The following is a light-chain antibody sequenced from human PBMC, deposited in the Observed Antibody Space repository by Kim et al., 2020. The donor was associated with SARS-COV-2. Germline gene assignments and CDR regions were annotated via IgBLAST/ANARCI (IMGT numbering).Light chain of an antibody. CDR1: SGSIATSY. CDR2: END. V-gene: IGLV6-57*03. CDR3: QSYDSTTVV. Sequence: NFMLTQPHSVSESPGRTITISCTRSSGSIATSYVQWYQQRPAIAPTTTIFENDQRPSGVPDRFSGSIDTFSNSASLTISGLQAEDEADYYCQSYDSTTVVFGGGTQLTVL. J-gene: IGLJ2*01.